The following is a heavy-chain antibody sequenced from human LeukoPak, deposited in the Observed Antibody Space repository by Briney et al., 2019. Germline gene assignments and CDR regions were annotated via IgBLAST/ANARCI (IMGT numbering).Heavy chain of an antibody. J-gene: IGHJ4*02. CDR1: GGSISSSSYY. V-gene: IGHV4-39*07. Sequence: PSETPSLTCTVSGGSISSSSYYWGWIRQPPGKGLEWIGSIYDSGSTYSNPSLKSRVTISVDTSKNQFSLRLSSVTAADTAMYYCARDNEVAARSFDYWGQGTLVTVSS. CDR3: ARDNEVAARSFDY. D-gene: IGHD6-6*01. CDR2: IYDSGST.